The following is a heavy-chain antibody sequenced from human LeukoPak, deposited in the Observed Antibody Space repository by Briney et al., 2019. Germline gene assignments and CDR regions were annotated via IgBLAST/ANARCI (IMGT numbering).Heavy chain of an antibody. CDR2: ISSSGSTI. CDR1: GFTFSSYA. D-gene: IGHD2-21*01. J-gene: IGHJ4*02. Sequence: GGSLRLSCAASGFTFSSYAMSWVRQAPGKGLEWVSYISSSGSTIYYADSVKGRFTISRDNAKNTLYLQMNSLRPEDMGLYYCAKCGTNCYFPHFDLWGQGTLVTVSS. V-gene: IGHV3-48*04. CDR3: AKCGTNCYFPHFDL.